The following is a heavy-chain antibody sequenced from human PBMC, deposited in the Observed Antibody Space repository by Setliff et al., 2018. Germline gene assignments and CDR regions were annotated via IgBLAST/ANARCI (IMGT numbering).Heavy chain of an antibody. V-gene: IGHV3-23*01. CDR1: GFTFSNYA. J-gene: IGHJ4*02. CDR2: ISGSGAI. D-gene: IGHD1-1*01. CDR3: ARTTGYRLEGDFDY. Sequence: PGGSLRLSCAASGFTFSNYAMSWVRQAPGKGLEWVSAISGSGAISYADSVKGRFTVSRDNAKNSLYLQMTSLRAEDTAIYYCARTTGYRLEGDFDYWGQGTLVTVSS.